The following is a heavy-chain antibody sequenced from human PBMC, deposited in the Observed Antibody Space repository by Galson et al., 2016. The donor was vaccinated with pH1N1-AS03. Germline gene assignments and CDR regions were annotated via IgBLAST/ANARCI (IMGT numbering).Heavy chain of an antibody. Sequence: SVKVSCKASGYTFTHFGISWVRQAPGQGLECLGWISTYTGETNYAQKFQGRVTMTTAKATNTVYMEPRTLTSDDTALYYCARGTISVVDVQRRFDAWCRGTLVTVSS. V-gene: IGHV1-18*01. CDR3: ARGTISVVDVQRRFDA. J-gene: IGHJ5*02. CDR1: GYTFTHFG. CDR2: ISTYTGET. D-gene: IGHD2-21*01.